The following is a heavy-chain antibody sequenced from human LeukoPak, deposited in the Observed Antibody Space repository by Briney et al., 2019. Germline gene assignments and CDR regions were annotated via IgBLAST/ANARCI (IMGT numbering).Heavy chain of an antibody. D-gene: IGHD6-19*01. CDR1: GFTFSSYW. CDR3: AREGGHSSGWSDYYYYYMDV. Sequence: GGSLRLSCAASGFTFSSYWMSWVRQAPGKGLEWVANIKQDGSEKYYVDSVKGRFTISRDNAKNSLYLQMNSLRAEDTAVYYCAREGGHSSGWSDYYYYYMDVWGKGTTVTVSS. V-gene: IGHV3-7*01. J-gene: IGHJ6*03. CDR2: IKQDGSEK.